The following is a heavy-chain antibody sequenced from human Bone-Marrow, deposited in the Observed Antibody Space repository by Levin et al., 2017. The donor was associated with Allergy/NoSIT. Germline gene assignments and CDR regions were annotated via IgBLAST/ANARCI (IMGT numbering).Heavy chain of an antibody. CDR1: GFPFRIYG. V-gene: IGHV3-21*01. D-gene: IGHD3-16*02. Sequence: PGGSLRLSCAVSGFPFRIYGMNWVRQAPGKGLEWVSSISSSSSYIDYGGKVKGRFTISRDNAKNALYLQMNGLRAEDTAVYYCIPTPTRYGGVIDNHDDWGQGTLVTVSS. CDR2: ISSSSSYI. CDR3: IPTPTRYGGVIDNHDD. J-gene: IGHJ4*02.